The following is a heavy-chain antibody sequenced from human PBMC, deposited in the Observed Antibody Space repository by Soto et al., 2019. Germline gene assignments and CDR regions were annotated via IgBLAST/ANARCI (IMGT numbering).Heavy chain of an antibody. D-gene: IGHD3-10*01. CDR3: ARDLIIADNPGDDFDY. Sequence: EVQLVESGGGLVQPGGSLRLSCATSGFTFTTYWMHWVRQAPGKGLMWVSRITPDGGSTSYADSVKGRFTISRDNAKNALSLQINGLSAEDTAIYYCARDLIIADNPGDDFDYWGQGTLVAVSS. CDR2: ITPDGGST. V-gene: IGHV3-74*01. J-gene: IGHJ4*02. CDR1: GFTFTTYW.